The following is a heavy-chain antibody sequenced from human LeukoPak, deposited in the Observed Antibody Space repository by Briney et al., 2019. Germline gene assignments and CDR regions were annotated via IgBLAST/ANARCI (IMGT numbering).Heavy chain of an antibody. D-gene: IGHD3-10*01. CDR2: IYWHGDK. Sequence: GSGPTLVNPTQTLTLTCTFSGFSLRTDGVGVGWIRQPPGTALEWLALIYWHGDKRYNPSLKSRFTITKDTSKNQVVLTMTNMGPVDTATYYCARRRVATNPYYFDYWGQGTLVTVSS. V-gene: IGHV2-5*01. J-gene: IGHJ4*02. CDR3: ARRRVATNPYYFDY. CDR1: GFSLRTDGVG.